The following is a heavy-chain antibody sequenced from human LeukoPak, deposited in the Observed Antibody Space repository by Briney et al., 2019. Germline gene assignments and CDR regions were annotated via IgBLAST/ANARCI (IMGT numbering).Heavy chain of an antibody. D-gene: IGHD6-13*01. Sequence: ASVKVSCKASGYTFTGYYMHWVRQAPGQGLEWMGWINPNSGGTNYAQKFQGWVTMTRDTSISTAYMELSRLRSDDTAVYYCARGSPPYSSSWYFPSMMIYGMDVWGQGTTVTVSS. J-gene: IGHJ6*02. V-gene: IGHV1-2*04. CDR2: INPNSGGT. CDR3: ARGSPPYSSSWYFPSMMIYGMDV. CDR1: GYTFTGYY.